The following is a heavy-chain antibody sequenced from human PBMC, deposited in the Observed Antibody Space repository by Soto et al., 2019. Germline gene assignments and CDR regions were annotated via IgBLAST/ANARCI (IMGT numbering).Heavy chain of an antibody. CDR1: GGTFSSYT. Sequence: ASVKVSCKASGGTFSSYTISWVRQAPGQGLEWMGRIIPILGIANYAQKFQGRVTITADKSTSTAYMELSSLRSEDTAVYYCARDPVDIVATMGWTDNWFDPWGQGTLVTVSS. J-gene: IGHJ5*02. V-gene: IGHV1-69*04. CDR2: IIPILGIA. D-gene: IGHD5-12*01. CDR3: ARDPVDIVATMGWTDNWFDP.